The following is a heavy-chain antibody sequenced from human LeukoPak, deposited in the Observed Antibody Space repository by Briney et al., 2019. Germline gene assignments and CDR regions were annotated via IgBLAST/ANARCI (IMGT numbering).Heavy chain of an antibody. J-gene: IGHJ4*02. D-gene: IGHD2-2*02. CDR2: ISSSSSYI. Sequence: GGSLRLSCAASGFTFSSYSMNWVRQAPGKGLEWVSSISSSSSYIYYADSVKGRFTIPRDNAKNSLYLQMNSLRAEDTAVYYCARDPPYCSSTSCYTVYFDYWGQGTLVTVSS. CDR3: ARDPPYCSSTSCYTVYFDY. CDR1: GFTFSSYS. V-gene: IGHV3-21*01.